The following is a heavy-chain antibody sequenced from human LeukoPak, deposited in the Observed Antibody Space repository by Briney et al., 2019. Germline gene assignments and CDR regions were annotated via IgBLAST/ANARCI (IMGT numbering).Heavy chain of an antibody. CDR1: GYTFTSYA. J-gene: IGHJ5*02. CDR2: INAGNGNT. Sequence: ASVKVSCKASGYTFTSYAMHWVRQAPGQRLEWMGWINAGNGNTKYLQKFQGRVTITRDTSASTAYMELSSLRSEDTAVYYCARSIAEVIDPWGQGTLVTVSS. V-gene: IGHV1-3*01. CDR3: ARSIAEVIDP. D-gene: IGHD6-6*01.